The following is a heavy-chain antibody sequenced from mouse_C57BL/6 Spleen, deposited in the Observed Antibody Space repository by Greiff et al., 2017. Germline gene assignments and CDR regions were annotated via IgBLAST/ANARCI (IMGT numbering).Heavy chain of an antibody. D-gene: IGHD2-4*01. CDR2: ISSGSSTI. J-gene: IGHJ4*01. V-gene: IGHV5-17*01. Sequence: VQLKQSGGGLVKPGGSLKLSCAASGFTFSDYGMHWVRQAPEKGLEWVAYISSGSSTIYYADTVKGRFTISRDNAKNTLFLQLTSLRSEDTAMYYCARRDYEYDGYAMDYWGQGTSVTVSS. CDR1: GFTFSDYG. CDR3: ARRDYEYDGYAMDY.